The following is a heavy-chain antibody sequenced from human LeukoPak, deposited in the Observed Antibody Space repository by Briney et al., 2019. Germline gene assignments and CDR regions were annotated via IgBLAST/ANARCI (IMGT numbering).Heavy chain of an antibody. J-gene: IGHJ4*02. CDR3: ARDRSHYYDSSGLYYFDY. CDR1: GYSIGSGYY. Sequence: PSETLSLTCTVSGYSIGSGYYWGWIRQPPGKGLEWIGSIYHSGSTYYNPSLKSRVTISVDTSKNQFSLKLSSVTAADTAVYYCARDRSHYYDSSGLYYFDYWGQGTLVTVSS. CDR2: IYHSGST. V-gene: IGHV4-38-2*02. D-gene: IGHD3-22*01.